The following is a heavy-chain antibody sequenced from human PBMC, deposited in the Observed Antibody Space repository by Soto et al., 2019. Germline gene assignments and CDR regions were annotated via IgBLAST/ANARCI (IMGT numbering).Heavy chain of an antibody. CDR3: CGPSTVTINWFFDL. D-gene: IGHD4-17*01. CDR1: GFTVSSNY. J-gene: IGHJ2*01. CDR2: IYGGGRT. V-gene: IGHV3-66*01. Sequence: EVQLVESGGGLVQPGGSLRLSCAASGFTVSSNYMSWVRQAPGKGLEWVSIIYGGGRTNYADSVKGRFTVSRDNYKNTLYLKMNSLRAEDTAMYYCCGPSTVTINWFFDLWCRGTLVTVSS.